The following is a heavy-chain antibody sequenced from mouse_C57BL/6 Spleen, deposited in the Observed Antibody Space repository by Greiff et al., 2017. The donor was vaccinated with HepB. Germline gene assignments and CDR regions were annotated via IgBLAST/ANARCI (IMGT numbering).Heavy chain of an antibody. V-gene: IGHV14-4*01. CDR1: GFNIKDDY. J-gene: IGHJ3*01. CDR3: TVIYYYGRSS. D-gene: IGHD1-1*01. Sequence: VQLKESGAELVRPGASVKLSCTASGFNIKDDYMHWVKQRPEQGLEWIGWIDPENGDTEYASKFQGKATITADTSSNAAYLQLSSLTSEDTAVYYCTVIYYYGRSSWGQGTLVTVSA. CDR2: IDPENGDT.